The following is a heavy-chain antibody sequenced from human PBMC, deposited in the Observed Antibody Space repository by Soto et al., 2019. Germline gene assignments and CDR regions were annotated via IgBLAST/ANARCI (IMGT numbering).Heavy chain of an antibody. CDR2: IDNDGNSP. CDR3: VRDRPHNWFDP. V-gene: IGHV3-74*01. Sequence: EGQLVESGGGLVQPGESLRLSCAASGVTFSSYWMHWVRQVPGKGLVWVSRIDNDGNSPAYADSVKGRFTISRDNAKNTVYLQMNSLRAEDTAMYYCVRDRPHNWFDPWGQGTLVTVSS. CDR1: GVTFSSYW. J-gene: IGHJ5*02.